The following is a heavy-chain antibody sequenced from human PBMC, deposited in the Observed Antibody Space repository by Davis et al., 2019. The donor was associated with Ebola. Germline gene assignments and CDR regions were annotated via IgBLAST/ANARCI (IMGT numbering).Heavy chain of an antibody. Sequence: SVKVSCKASGGTFSSYAISWVRKAPGQGLEWMGGIIPIFGTANYAQKFQGRVTITADESTSTAYMELSSLRSEDTAVYYCARDNNWNYVFYYYGMDVWGQGTTVTVSS. D-gene: IGHD1-7*01. V-gene: IGHV1-69*13. J-gene: IGHJ6*02. CDR1: GGTFSSYA. CDR3: ARDNNWNYVFYYYGMDV. CDR2: IIPIFGTA.